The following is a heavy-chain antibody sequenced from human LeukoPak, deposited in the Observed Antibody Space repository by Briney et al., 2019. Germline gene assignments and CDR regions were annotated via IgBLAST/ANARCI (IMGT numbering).Heavy chain of an antibody. CDR3: ARDYHGLDY. D-gene: IGHD2-2*01. CDR2: IWYDGNNK. J-gene: IGHJ4*02. CDR1: GFTFRNFG. Sequence: PGRSLRLSCAASGFTFRNFGMHWVRQAPGKGLEWVAVIWYDGNNKYYADSVKGRFTISRDNSKNTLYLQMKSLRAEDTAVYYCARDYHGLDYWGQGTLSPSPQ. V-gene: IGHV3-33*01.